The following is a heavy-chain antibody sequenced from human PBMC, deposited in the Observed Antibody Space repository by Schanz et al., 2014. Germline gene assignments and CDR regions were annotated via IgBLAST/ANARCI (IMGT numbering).Heavy chain of an antibody. CDR2: ISSGGGST. Sequence: EVQLLESGGGLVQPGGSLKLSCAASGLIFSNYVMSWVRQAPGKGLEWVSSISSGGGSTYYADSVKGRFTISGDSSKNTLYLQMNSLRAEDTAVYYCAKGRFGELSAFDIWGQGTMVTVSS. J-gene: IGHJ3*02. CDR3: AKGRFGELSAFDI. CDR1: GLIFSNYV. V-gene: IGHV3-23*01. D-gene: IGHD3-10*01.